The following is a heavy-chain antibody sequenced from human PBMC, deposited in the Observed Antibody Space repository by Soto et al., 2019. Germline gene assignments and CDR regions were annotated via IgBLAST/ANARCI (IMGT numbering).Heavy chain of an antibody. Sequence: VQLVESGGGLVKPGGSLRLSCTASGFTFSSYSMNWVRQAPGKGLEWVSSISASSDNIFYIDSLKGRLTISRDNAKNTLYRNWNSLGAEDRAGYYCAGHCRRPSCYDGMTAWGQGTWVTVSS. CDR3: AGHCRRPSCYDGMTA. D-gene: IGHD2-2*01. CDR1: GFTFSSYS. J-gene: IGHJ6*02. V-gene: IGHV3-21*01. CDR2: ISASSDNI.